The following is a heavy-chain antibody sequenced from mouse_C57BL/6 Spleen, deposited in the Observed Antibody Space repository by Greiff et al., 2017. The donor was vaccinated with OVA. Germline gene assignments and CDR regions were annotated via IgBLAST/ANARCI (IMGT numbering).Heavy chain of an antibody. J-gene: IGHJ3*01. CDR1: GYTFPSYW. CDR2: IYPGSGST. Sequence: QVQLQQPGAELVKPGASVKMSCKASGYTFPSYWITWVKQRPGQGLEWIGDIYPGSGSTNYNEKFKSKATLTVDTASSTAYMQLSSLTSEDSAVYYCARGRFYDGYYGWFSYWGQGTLVTVSA. D-gene: IGHD2-3*01. V-gene: IGHV1-55*01. CDR3: ARGRFYDGYYGWFSY.